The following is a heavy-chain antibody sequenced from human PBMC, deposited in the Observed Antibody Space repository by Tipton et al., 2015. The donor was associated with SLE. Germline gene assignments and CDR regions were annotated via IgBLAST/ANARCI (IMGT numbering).Heavy chain of an antibody. CDR3: ARVRNYYYMDV. CDR2: IRGSGSTI. Sequence: SLRLSCAASGFTFSTYEMHWVRQAPGKGLEWVSYIRGSGSTIYYADSVKGRFTISRDNAKNSLYLQMNSLRAEDTAVYYCARVRNYYYMDVWGKGTTVTVSS. V-gene: IGHV3-48*03. CDR1: GFTFSTYE. J-gene: IGHJ6*03.